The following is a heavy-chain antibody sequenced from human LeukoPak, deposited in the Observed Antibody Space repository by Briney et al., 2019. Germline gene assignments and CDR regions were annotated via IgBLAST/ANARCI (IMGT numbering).Heavy chain of an antibody. CDR1: GFTFSSYA. D-gene: IGHD1-26*01. J-gene: IGHJ4*02. Sequence: GGSLRLSCAASGFTFSSYAMHWVRQAPGKGLEWVAVISYDGSNKYYADSEKGRFTISRDNSKNTLYLQMNSLRAEDTAVYYCARDASESYFPYWGQGTLVTVSS. CDR3: ARDASESYFPY. V-gene: IGHV3-30-3*01. CDR2: ISYDGSNK.